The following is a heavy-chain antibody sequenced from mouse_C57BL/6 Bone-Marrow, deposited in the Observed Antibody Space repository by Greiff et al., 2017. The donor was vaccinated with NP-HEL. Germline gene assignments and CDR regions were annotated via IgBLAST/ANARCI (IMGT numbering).Heavy chain of an antibody. CDR2: INPGSGGT. D-gene: IGHD2-4*01. Sequence: VQLQQSGAELVRPGTSVKVSCKASGYAFTNYLIEWVKQRPGQGLEWIGVINPGSGGTNYNEKFKGKATLTADKSSSTAYMQLSSLTSEDSAVYFCARGGIYYDYAWFAYWGQGTRVTVSA. J-gene: IGHJ3*01. CDR1: GYAFTNYL. CDR3: ARGGIYYDYAWFAY. V-gene: IGHV1-54*01.